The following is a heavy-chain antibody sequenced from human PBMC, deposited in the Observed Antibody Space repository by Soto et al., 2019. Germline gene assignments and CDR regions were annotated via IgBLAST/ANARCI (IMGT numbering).Heavy chain of an antibody. V-gene: IGHV3-23*01. CDR2: ISGSGGST. CDR3: AKDRDVVVPGYYYYYMDV. CDR1: GFTFSSYA. D-gene: IGHD2-2*01. J-gene: IGHJ6*03. Sequence: GGSLRLSCAASGFTFSSYAMSWVRQAPGKGLEWVSAISGSGGSTYYADSVKGRFTISRDNSKNTLYLQMNSLRAEDTAVYYCAKDRDVVVPGYYYYYMDVWGKGTTVTVSS.